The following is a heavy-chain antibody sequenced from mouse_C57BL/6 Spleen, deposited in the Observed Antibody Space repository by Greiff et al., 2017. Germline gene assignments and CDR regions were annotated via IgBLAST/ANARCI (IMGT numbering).Heavy chain of an antibody. CDR2: IDPEDGDT. CDR3: TTGTTVVATPFAY. CDR1: GFNIKDYY. D-gene: IGHD1-1*01. J-gene: IGHJ3*01. Sequence: VQLQQSGAELVRPGASVKLSCTASGFNIKDYYMHWVKQRPEQGLEWIGRIDPEDGDTEYAPKFQGKATMTADTSSNTAYLQLSSLTSEDTAVYYCTTGTTVVATPFAYWGQGTLVTVSA. V-gene: IGHV14-1*01.